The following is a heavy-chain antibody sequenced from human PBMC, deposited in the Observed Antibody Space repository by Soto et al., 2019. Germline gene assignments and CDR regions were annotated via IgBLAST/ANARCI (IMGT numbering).Heavy chain of an antibody. D-gene: IGHD3-10*01. Sequence: GGSLRLSCAASGFTFSSYGMHWVRQAPGKGLEWVAVISYDGSNKYYADSVKGRFTISRDNSKNTLYLQMNSLRAEDTAVYYCASAMGGSGSYYTFDYWGQGTLVTVSS. CDR1: GFTFSSYG. CDR2: ISYDGSNK. CDR3: ASAMGGSGSYYTFDY. J-gene: IGHJ4*02. V-gene: IGHV3-30*03.